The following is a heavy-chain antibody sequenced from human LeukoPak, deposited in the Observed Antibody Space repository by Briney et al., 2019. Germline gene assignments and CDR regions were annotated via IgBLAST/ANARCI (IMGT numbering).Heavy chain of an antibody. CDR2: IKQDGSEK. J-gene: IGHJ4*02. CDR1: GFTFRSHW. CDR3: ARDTAMVYYFDY. Sequence: PGGSLRLSCEGSGFTFRSHWMSWVRQAPGKGLEWVANIKQDGSEKYYADSVKGRFTISRDNSKNTLYLQMNSLRAEDTAVYYCARDTAMVYYFDYWGQGTLVTVSS. D-gene: IGHD5-18*01. V-gene: IGHV3-7*01.